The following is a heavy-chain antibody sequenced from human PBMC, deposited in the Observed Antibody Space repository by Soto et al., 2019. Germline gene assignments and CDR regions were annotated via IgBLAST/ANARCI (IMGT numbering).Heavy chain of an antibody. J-gene: IGHJ4*02. CDR3: ARHIGVTGTRGFDY. CDR1: GGSFSGYY. V-gene: IGHV4-34*12. Sequence: SETLSLTCAVYGGSFSGYYWSWVRQPPGKGLEWIGEIVHWGTTNYDPSLKSRVTISMDKSNNQISLTLSSVTAADSATYYCARHIGVTGTRGFDYWGQGTLVTVSS. CDR2: IVHWGTT. D-gene: IGHD6-19*01.